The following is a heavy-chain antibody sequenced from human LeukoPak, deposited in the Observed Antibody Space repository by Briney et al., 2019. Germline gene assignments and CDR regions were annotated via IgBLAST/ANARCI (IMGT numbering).Heavy chain of an antibody. J-gene: IGHJ3*02. D-gene: IGHD2-21*02. CDR2: IYTSGST. V-gene: IGHV4-61*02. CDR1: GGSISSGSYY. Sequence: PSETLSLTCTVSGGSISSGSYYWSWIRQPAGKGLEWIGRIYTSGSTNYNPSLKSRVTISVDTSKNQFSLKLSSVTAADTAVYYCARGHDYCGGDCYRAFDIWGQGTMVTVSS. CDR3: ARGHDYCGGDCYRAFDI.